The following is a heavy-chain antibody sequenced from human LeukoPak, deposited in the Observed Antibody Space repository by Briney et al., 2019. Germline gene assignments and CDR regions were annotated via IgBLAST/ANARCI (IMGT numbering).Heavy chain of an antibody. CDR3: ARVNSGWPLDY. D-gene: IGHD3-22*01. Sequence: GGSLRLSCAASGFTFSSYAMHWVRQAPGKGLEWVANIKQDGSEKYYVDSVKGRFTISRDNAKNSLYLQMNSLRAEDTAVYYCARVNSGWPLDYWGQGTLVTVSS. J-gene: IGHJ4*02. V-gene: IGHV3-7*01. CDR1: GFTFSSYA. CDR2: IKQDGSEK.